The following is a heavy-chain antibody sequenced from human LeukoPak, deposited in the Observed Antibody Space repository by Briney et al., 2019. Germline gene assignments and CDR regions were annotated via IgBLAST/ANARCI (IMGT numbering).Heavy chain of an antibody. J-gene: IGHJ4*02. D-gene: IGHD5-12*01. CDR3: AKRGSANSGYTY. Sequence: PGGSLRLSCAASGFTFSSYGMHWVRQAPGKGLEWVAFIRYDGSNKYYADSVKGRFTISRDNSKNTVYLQMNSLRAEDTAVYYCAKRGSANSGYTYWGQGTLVTVSS. CDR2: IRYDGSNK. V-gene: IGHV3-30*02. CDR1: GFTFSSYG.